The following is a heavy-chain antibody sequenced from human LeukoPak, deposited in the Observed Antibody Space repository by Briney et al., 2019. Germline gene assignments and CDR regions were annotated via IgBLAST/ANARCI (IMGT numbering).Heavy chain of an antibody. Sequence: ASVKVSCKASGHTFTGYYMHWVRQAPGQGLEWMGWINPNSGGTNYAQKFQGRVTMTRDTSISTAYMELSRLRSDVTAVYYCAREPHPGYLGYWGQGTLVTVSS. V-gene: IGHV1-2*02. CDR3: AREPHPGYLGY. D-gene: IGHD3-16*01. CDR2: INPNSGGT. CDR1: GHTFTGYY. J-gene: IGHJ4*02.